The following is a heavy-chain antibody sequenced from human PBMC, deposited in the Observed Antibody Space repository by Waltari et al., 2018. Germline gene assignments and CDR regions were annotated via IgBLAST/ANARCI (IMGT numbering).Heavy chain of an antibody. CDR1: GLIFTTYT. J-gene: IGHJ4*02. CDR2: IAGSGSTK. Sequence: ELQLVESGGDVVQPGGSLRLSCAASGLIFTTYTMNGGRQAPGKGLGWVSEIAGSGSTKFYGDAVKGRFTISRDNAKNSLYLQMDSLRVEDTAIYYCAREDYYGSGSVDYWGQGTLVTVSS. V-gene: IGHV3-48*04. D-gene: IGHD3-10*01. CDR3: AREDYYGSGSVDY.